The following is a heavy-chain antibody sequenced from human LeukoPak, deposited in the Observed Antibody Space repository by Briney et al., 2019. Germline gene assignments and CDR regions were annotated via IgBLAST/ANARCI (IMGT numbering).Heavy chain of an antibody. CDR1: GSTFSSYE. Sequence: PGGSLRLSCAASGSTFSSYEMNWVRQAPGKGLEWVSGISGSGGSTYYADSVKGRFTIARDNSKNTLYLQMNSLRAEDTAVYYCARGDVAVTANWFDPWGQGTLVTVSS. CDR3: ARGDVAVTANWFDP. V-gene: IGHV3-23*01. CDR2: ISGSGGST. J-gene: IGHJ5*02. D-gene: IGHD2-21*02.